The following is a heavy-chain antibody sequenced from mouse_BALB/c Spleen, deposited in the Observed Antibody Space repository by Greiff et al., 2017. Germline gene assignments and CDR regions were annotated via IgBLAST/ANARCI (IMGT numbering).Heavy chain of an antibody. CDR3: ARSGTWYFDY. D-gene: IGHD3-3*01. CDR2: ISSGSSTI. J-gene: IGHJ2*01. V-gene: IGHV5-17*02. Sequence: EVNVVESGGGLVQPGGSRKLSCAASGFTFSSFGMHWVRQAPEKGLEWVAYISSGSSTIYYADTVKGRFTISRDNPKNTLFLQMTSLRSEDTAMYYCARSGTWYFDYWGQGTTLTVSS. CDR1: GFTFSSFG.